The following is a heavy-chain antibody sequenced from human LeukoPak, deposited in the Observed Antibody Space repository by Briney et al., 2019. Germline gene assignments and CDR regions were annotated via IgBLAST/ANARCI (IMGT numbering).Heavy chain of an antibody. CDR2: ISESGSGT. J-gene: IGHJ4*02. V-gene: IGHV3-23*01. CDR1: GLTSSRYA. CDR3: AKDIAQGYTFGSIEQDY. D-gene: IGHD5-18*01. Sequence: GGSLRLSCAVSGLTSSRYAMSWVRQAPWKGLEWVSAISESGSGTYYADSVKGRFTISRDNSKDTLSLQMNSLRAEDTAVYYCAKDIAQGYTFGSIEQDYWGQGTLVTVSS.